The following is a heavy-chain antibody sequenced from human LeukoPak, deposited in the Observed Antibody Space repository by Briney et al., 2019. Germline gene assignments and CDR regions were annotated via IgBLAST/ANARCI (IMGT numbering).Heavy chain of an antibody. D-gene: IGHD1-26*01. CDR2: INPNSGGT. Sequence: ASVKVSCKASGYTFTGYYMHWVRQAPGQGLEWMGWINPNSGGTNYAQKFQGRVTMTRDTSISTAYMELSRVRSDDTAVYYCARGPSIVGATAPTDYWGQGTLVTVSS. V-gene: IGHV1-2*02. CDR3: ARGPSIVGATAPTDY. J-gene: IGHJ4*02. CDR1: GYTFTGYY.